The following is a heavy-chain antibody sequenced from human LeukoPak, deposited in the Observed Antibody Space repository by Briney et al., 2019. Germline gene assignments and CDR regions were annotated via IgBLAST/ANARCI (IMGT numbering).Heavy chain of an antibody. CDR1: GFTFSGSA. V-gene: IGHV3-73*01. CDR2: IRSKANSYAT. Sequence: GGSLRPSCAASGFTFSGSAMHWVRQASGKGLEWVGRIRSKANSYATVYAASVKGRFTISRDDSKNTAYLQMNSLKTEDTAVYYCTTYYDSSGYVFDPWGQGTLVTVSS. CDR3: TTYYDSSGYVFDP. D-gene: IGHD3-22*01. J-gene: IGHJ5*02.